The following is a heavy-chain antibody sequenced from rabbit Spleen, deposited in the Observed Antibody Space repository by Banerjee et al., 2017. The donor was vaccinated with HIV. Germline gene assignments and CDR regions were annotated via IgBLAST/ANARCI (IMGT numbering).Heavy chain of an antibody. Sequence: QEQLVESGGGLVQPEGSLTLTCTASGFSFSSSYYMCWVRQAPGKGLECIACIYADSSGSTYYASWARGRFTISKTSSTTVTLQMTSLTAADTATYFCARGFPSSSGYYLNLWGPGTLVTVS. CDR3: ARGFPSSSGYYLNL. CDR2: IYADSSGST. V-gene: IGHV1S45*01. CDR1: GFSFSSSYY. J-gene: IGHJ4*01. D-gene: IGHD1-1*01.